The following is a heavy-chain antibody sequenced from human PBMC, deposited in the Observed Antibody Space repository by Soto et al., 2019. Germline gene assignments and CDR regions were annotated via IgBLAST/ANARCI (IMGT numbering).Heavy chain of an antibody. CDR3: AKAATIFGVVSGSGY. D-gene: IGHD3-3*01. CDR2: ISGSGGST. V-gene: IGHV3-23*01. CDR1: GFTFSSYA. Sequence: PGGSLRLSCAASGFTFSSYAMSWVRQAPGKGLEWVSAISGSGGSTYYADSVKGRFTISRDNSKNTLYLQMNSLRAEDTAVYYFAKAATIFGVVSGSGYWGQGTLVTVSS. J-gene: IGHJ4*02.